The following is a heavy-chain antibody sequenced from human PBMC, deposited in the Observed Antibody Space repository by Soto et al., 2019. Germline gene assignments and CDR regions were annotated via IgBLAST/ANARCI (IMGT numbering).Heavy chain of an antibody. Sequence: PGGSLRLSCAASGFTFSSYAMSWVRQAPGKGLEWVSAISGSGGSTYYADSVKGRFTISRDNSKNTLYLQMNSLRAEDTAVYYCAKVGDGYDSAAGSFDYWGQGTLVTVS. CDR1: GFTFSSYA. V-gene: IGHV3-23*01. J-gene: IGHJ4*02. CDR3: AKVGDGYDSAAGSFDY. CDR2: ISGSGGST. D-gene: IGHD5-12*01.